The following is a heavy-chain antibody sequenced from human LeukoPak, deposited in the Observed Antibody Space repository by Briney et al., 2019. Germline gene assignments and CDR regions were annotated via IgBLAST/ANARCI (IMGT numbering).Heavy chain of an antibody. J-gene: IGHJ4*02. V-gene: IGHV3-33*01. CDR3: ARVKGASLDY. CDR2: IWYDASKE. CDR1: GFTFSSFG. Sequence: QPGGSLRLSCVASGFTFSSFGMHWVRQAPGKGLEWVAVIWYDASKEYYSDSVKGRFTISRDNSKNTAYLQMNSLRVEDTALYYCARVKGASLDYWGQGTLVTVSS. D-gene: IGHD2-2*01.